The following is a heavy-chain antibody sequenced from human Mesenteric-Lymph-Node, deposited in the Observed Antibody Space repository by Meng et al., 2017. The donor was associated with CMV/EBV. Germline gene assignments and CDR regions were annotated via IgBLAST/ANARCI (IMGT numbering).Heavy chain of an antibody. J-gene: IGHJ6*02. Sequence: GESLKISCATSGFTFSGYAMHWVRQAPGKGLEWVAIISYDGSNKYYADSVKGRFTISRDNSKNTLYLQMNSLRAEDTAVYYCARDFYCSGGSCYRIYYYYGMDVWGQGTTVTVSS. CDR2: ISYDGSNK. CDR1: GFTFSGYA. CDR3: ARDFYCSGGSCYRIYYYYGMDV. V-gene: IGHV3-30-3*01. D-gene: IGHD2-15*01.